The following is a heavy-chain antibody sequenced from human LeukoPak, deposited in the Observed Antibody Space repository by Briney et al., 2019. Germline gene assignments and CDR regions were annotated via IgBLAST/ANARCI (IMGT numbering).Heavy chain of an antibody. CDR3: ARGRYDILTGYSYRYFDL. Sequence: PSETLSLTCAVYGGSFSGYYWSWIRQPPGKGLEWIGEINHSGSTNYNPSLKSRVTISVDTSKNQFSLKLSSVTAADTAVYYCARGRYDILTGYSYRYFDLWGRGTLVIVSS. CDR2: INHSGST. CDR1: GGSFSGYY. J-gene: IGHJ2*01. V-gene: IGHV4-34*01. D-gene: IGHD3-9*01.